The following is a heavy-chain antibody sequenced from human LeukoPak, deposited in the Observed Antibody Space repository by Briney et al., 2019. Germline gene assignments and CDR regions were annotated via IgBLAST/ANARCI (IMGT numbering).Heavy chain of an antibody. J-gene: IGHJ4*02. V-gene: IGHV1-69*04. CDR3: WRDFGFGGPCEY. CDR1: VGTFTSYA. D-gene: IGHD3-10*01. Sequence: NVSCKPSVGTFTSYATSWVRQAPGQGLGWMGRIITILDIANYTQKLKVRVTITANQSTTTAYMDRSRLPSEDRPVFYCWRDFGFGGPCEYWGQGTLVSVFS. CDR2: IITILDIA.